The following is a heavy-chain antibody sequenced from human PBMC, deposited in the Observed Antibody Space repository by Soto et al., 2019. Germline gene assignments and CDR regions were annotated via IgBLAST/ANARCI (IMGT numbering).Heavy chain of an antibody. Sequence: PSETLSLTCTVSGASISGFYWSWIRKSAGKGLEWIGRIYTTGTTDYNPSLKSRVMMSVDTSKKQFSLKLRSVTAADTAVYYCVRDGTKTLRDWFDPWGQGISVTVSS. CDR1: GASISGFY. CDR3: VRDGTKTLRDWFDP. CDR2: IYTTGTT. J-gene: IGHJ5*02. V-gene: IGHV4-4*07. D-gene: IGHD1-1*01.